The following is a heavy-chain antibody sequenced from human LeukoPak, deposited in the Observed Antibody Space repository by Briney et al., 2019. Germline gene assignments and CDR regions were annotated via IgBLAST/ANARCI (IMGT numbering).Heavy chain of an antibody. CDR3: ARARSDSGLRYYFDY. Sequence: GASVTVSCKASGYTFTSYYMHWVRQAPGQGLEWMGIINPSGGSTSYAQKFQGRVTMTRDTSTSTVYMELSSLRSEDTAVYYCARARSDSGLRYYFDYWGQGTLVTVSS. D-gene: IGHD3-10*01. CDR2: INPSGGST. V-gene: IGHV1-46*01. J-gene: IGHJ4*02. CDR1: GYTFTSYY.